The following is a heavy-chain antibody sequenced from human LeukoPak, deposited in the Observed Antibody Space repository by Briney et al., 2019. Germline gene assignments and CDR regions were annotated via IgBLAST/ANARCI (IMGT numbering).Heavy chain of an antibody. CDR2: INYSGRT. CDR1: DDSISNNRYF. D-gene: IGHD6-19*01. CDR3: ARAPGSSGWYWYHYFDY. V-gene: IGHV4-39*07. J-gene: IGHJ4*02. Sequence: SETLSLTCTISDDSISNNRYFWAWIRQPPGKGLEWIGSINYSGRTYYNPSLKSRLTMSVDTAKRQFSLKLSSVTAADTAVYYCARAPGSSGWYWYHYFDYWGQGTLVTVSS.